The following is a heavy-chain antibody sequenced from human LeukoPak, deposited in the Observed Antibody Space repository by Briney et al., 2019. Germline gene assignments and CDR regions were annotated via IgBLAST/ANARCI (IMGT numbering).Heavy chain of an antibody. V-gene: IGHV3-23*01. J-gene: IGHJ4*02. CDR2: ITDSSGST. CDR3: ASSIGRGTYYDFWSGYYTGDY. Sequence: GGSLRLSCAASGFTFGNYAMSWVRQAPGKGLAWVSAITDSSGSTYYADSVKGRFTISRDNAKNSLYLQMNSLRAEDTAVYYCASSIGRGTYYDFWSGYYTGDYWGQGTLVTVSS. CDR1: GFTFGNYA. D-gene: IGHD3-3*01.